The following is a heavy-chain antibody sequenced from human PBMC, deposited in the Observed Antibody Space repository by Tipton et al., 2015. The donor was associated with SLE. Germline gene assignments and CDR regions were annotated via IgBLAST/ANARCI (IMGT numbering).Heavy chain of an antibody. CDR2: ISPTSSDI. D-gene: IGHD1-26*01. CDR1: GFTFRTYN. V-gene: IGHV3-21*01. Sequence: QLVQSGGGLVKPGGSLRLSCAASGFTFRTYNMNWVRQAPGKGLEWVSSISPTSSDIYYADSVKGRFTISRDNAKNSLYLQMNSLRVEDTAVYFCAREGAGSGAFDIWGQGTMVTVSS. J-gene: IGHJ3*02. CDR3: AREGAGSGAFDI.